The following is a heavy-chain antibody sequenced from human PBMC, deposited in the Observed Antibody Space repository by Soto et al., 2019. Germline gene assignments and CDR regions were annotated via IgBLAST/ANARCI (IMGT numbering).Heavy chain of an antibody. CDR2: ISSSGSTI. Sequence: GGSLRLSCAASGFTFSSYEMNWVRQAPGKGLEWVSYISSSGSTIYYADSVKGRFTISRDNAKNSLYLQMNSLRAEDTAVYYCARDPTSTIFGVVPGYSGMDVWGQGTTVTVSS. J-gene: IGHJ6*02. CDR1: GFTFSSYE. D-gene: IGHD3-3*01. V-gene: IGHV3-48*03. CDR3: ARDPTSTIFGVVPGYSGMDV.